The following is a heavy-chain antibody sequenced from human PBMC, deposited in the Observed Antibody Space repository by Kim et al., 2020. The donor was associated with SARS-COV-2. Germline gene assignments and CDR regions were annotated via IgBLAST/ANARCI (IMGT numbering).Heavy chain of an antibody. CDR1: GYTFTSYD. Sequence: ASVKVSCKASGYTFTSYDINWVRQATGQGLEWMGWMNTNSGNTGYAQKFQGRVTMTRNTSISTAYMELSSLRSEDTAVYYCARGHLKSIVVVIAPRPYYYYMNVWGKGTTVTVS. D-gene: IGHD2-21*01. J-gene: IGHJ6*03. V-gene: IGHV1-8*01. CDR3: ARGHLKSIVVVIAPRPYYYYMNV. CDR2: MNTNSGNT.